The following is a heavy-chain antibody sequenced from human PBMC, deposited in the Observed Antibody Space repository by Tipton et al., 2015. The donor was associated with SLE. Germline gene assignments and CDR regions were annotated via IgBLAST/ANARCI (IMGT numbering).Heavy chain of an antibody. D-gene: IGHD1-7*01. Sequence: TLSLTCTVSGVSISSHYWSWIRQPPGKGLEWIGYIHYSGNTNYNPSLKSRVTISVDKSKNHFSLNLNSVTAADTAVYYCARSITGTTAFFDSWGQGTLVTVSS. CDR1: GVSISSHY. CDR2: IHYSGNT. CDR3: ARSITGTTAFFDS. J-gene: IGHJ4*02. V-gene: IGHV4-59*11.